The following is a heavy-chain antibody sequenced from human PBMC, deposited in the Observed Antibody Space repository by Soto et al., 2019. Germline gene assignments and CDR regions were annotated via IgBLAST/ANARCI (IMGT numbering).Heavy chain of an antibody. CDR1: GVSLNSYE. Sequence: GGSLRLSCVASGVSLNSYEKTWLWQSTGKGLEWFSYISSSGSTIYYADSVKGRSTISRHNAKNSLYLQMNSLRAEDTAVYYCARDRAEQWLAYYYGMDVWGQGTTVTVSS. D-gene: IGHD6-19*01. CDR3: ARDRAEQWLAYYYGMDV. V-gene: IGHV3-48*03. J-gene: IGHJ6*02. CDR2: ISSSGSTI.